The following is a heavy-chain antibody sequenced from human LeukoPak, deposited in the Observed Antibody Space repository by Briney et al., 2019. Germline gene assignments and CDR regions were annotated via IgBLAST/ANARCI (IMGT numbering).Heavy chain of an antibody. D-gene: IGHD5-18*01. Sequence: PGGSLRLSCAASGFTFSSYAMHWVRQAPGKGLEWVSLISGDGGSTYYADSVKGRFTISRDNSKNSLYLQMNSLRTEDTALYYCAKDDSNYSYSYGYPGYWGQGTLVTVSS. CDR3: AKDDSNYSYSYGYPGY. V-gene: IGHV3-43*02. CDR1: GFTFSSYA. CDR2: ISGDGGST. J-gene: IGHJ4*02.